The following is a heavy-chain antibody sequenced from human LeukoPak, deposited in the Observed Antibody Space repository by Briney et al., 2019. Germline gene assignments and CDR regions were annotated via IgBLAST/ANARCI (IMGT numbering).Heavy chain of an antibody. CDR2: ISWNSGSI. CDR1: GFSFDDYA. J-gene: IGHJ6*02. Sequence: PGGSLRLSCVASGFSFDDYAMHWVRQAPGKGLEWVSGISWNSGSIGYADSVKGRFTTSRDNAKNSLYLQMNSLRAEDTAVYYCARGRLDDIYGMDVWGQGTTVTVSS. V-gene: IGHV3-9*01. D-gene: IGHD5-24*01. CDR3: ARGRLDDIYGMDV.